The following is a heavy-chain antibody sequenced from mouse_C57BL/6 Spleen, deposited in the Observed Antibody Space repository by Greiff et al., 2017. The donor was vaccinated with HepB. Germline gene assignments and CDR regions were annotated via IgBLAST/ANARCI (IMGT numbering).Heavy chain of an antibody. V-gene: IGHV14-4*01. CDR2: IDPENGDT. CDR1: GFNIKDDY. J-gene: IGHJ3*01. CDR3: TTTRAY. Sequence: DVKLQESGAELVRPGASVKLSCTASGFNIKDDYMHWVKQRPEQGLEWIGWIDPENGDTEYASKFQGKATITADPSSNTAYLQLSSLTSEDTAVYYCTTTRAYWGQGTLVTVSA.